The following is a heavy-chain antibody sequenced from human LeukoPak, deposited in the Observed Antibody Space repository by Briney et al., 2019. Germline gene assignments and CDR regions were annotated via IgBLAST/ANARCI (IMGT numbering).Heavy chain of an antibody. Sequence: GASVKVSCKASGYTFTRFGFTWVRQAPGQGLEWMGWISAYNGNTNYAQKLQGRVTMTTDTSTSTAYMELRSLRSDDTAVYYCARDDERWFGELDYWGQGTLVTVSS. J-gene: IGHJ4*02. CDR3: ARDDERWFGELDY. CDR2: ISAYNGNT. CDR1: GYTFTRFG. D-gene: IGHD3-10*01. V-gene: IGHV1-18*01.